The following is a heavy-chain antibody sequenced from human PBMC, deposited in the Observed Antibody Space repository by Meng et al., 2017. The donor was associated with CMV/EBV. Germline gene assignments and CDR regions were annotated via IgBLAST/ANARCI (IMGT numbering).Heavy chain of an antibody. J-gene: IGHJ6*02. V-gene: IGHV3-30-3*01. CDR3: ARDGSYHYYYYYGMDV. CDR2: ISYDGSNK. CDR1: GFTFSSYA. D-gene: IGHD3-10*01. Sequence: GESLKISCAASGFTFSSYAMHWVRQAPGKGLEWVAVISYDGSNKYYADSVKGRFTISRDNSKNTLYLQMNSLRAEDTAVYDCARDGSYHYYYYYGMDVWGQGTTVTVSS.